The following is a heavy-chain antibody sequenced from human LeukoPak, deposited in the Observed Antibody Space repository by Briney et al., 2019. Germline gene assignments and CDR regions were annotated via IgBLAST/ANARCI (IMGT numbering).Heavy chain of an antibody. CDR3: ARDFDYYYYGMDV. D-gene: IGHD3-3*01. CDR1: GFTFSTSW. J-gene: IGHJ6*02. Sequence: GGSLRLSCAASGFTFSTSWMTLVRQAPGKGLEWVANIKQDGSEAYYVDSVKGRFTISRDNAKNSLYLQMNSLRAEDTAVYYCARDFDYYYYGMDVWGQGTTVTVSS. V-gene: IGHV3-7*01. CDR2: IKQDGSEA.